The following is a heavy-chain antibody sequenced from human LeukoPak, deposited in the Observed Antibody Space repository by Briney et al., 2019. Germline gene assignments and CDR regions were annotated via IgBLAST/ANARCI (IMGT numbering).Heavy chain of an antibody. Sequence: GGSLKLSCAASGFTFSSYAMHWVRQAPGKGLEWVAVISYDGSNKYYADSVKGRFTISRDNSKNTLYLQMNSLRAEDTAVYYCASFPSTAYCGGDCYPDQVPFDIWGQGTMVTVSS. CDR1: GFTFSSYA. V-gene: IGHV3-30-3*01. D-gene: IGHD2-21*02. CDR3: ASFPSTAYCGGDCYPDQVPFDI. J-gene: IGHJ3*02. CDR2: ISYDGSNK.